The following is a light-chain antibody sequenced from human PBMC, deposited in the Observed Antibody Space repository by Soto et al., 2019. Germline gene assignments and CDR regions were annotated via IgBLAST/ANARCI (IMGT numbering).Light chain of an antibody. Sequence: EIVMTQSPATLSVSPGERATLSCRASQSVSSNLAWYQQKPGQAPRRLIYGASTRATGIPARFSGSGSGTEFTLTISSLQSEDFAVYYCQQYHNWPPITFGQGTRLEIK. CDR1: QSVSSN. CDR2: GAS. J-gene: IGKJ5*01. CDR3: QQYHNWPPIT. V-gene: IGKV3-15*01.